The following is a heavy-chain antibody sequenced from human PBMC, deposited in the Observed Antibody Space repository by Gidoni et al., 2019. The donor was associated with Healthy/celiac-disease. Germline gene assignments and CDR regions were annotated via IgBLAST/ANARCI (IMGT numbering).Heavy chain of an antibody. Sequence: EVPLVESGGGLVQTGRSLRLSCAASGCPFADYAMHWVQQAPGKRLEWVAGISWNSGSIGYADSVKGRFTIFRDNAKNSLYLQMNSLRAEDTALYYCAKSVLLGSASYYTFGGQGTPVTVSS. J-gene: IGHJ4*02. CDR1: GCPFADYA. CDR2: ISWNSGSI. D-gene: IGHD3-10*01. CDR3: AKSVLLGSASYYTF. V-gene: IGHV3-9*01.